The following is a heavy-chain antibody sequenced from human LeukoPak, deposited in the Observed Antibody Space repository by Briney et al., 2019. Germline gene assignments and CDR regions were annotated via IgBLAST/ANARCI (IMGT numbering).Heavy chain of an antibody. V-gene: IGHV3-74*01. CDR3: ARVGGSNAFDI. CDR1: GLTFSTFA. D-gene: IGHD1-26*01. J-gene: IGHJ3*02. Sequence: GGSLRLSCAASGLTFSTFAMSWVRQAPGKGLEWVSPINSDGSSTSYADSVKGRFTISRDNAKNTLPLQMNSLRAEDTAVYYCARVGGSNAFDIWGQGTMVIVSS. CDR2: INSDGSST.